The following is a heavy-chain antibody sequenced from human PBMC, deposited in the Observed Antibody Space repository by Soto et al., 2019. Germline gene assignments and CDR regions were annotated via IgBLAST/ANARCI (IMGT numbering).Heavy chain of an antibody. D-gene: IGHD3-10*01. CDR1: GFTFSSYG. J-gene: IGHJ4*02. CDR3: AKGQLLWFGESPYYFDY. CDR2: ISYDGSNK. Sequence: GGSLRLSCAASGFTFSSYGMHWVRQAPGKGLEWVAVISYDGSNKYYADSVKGRFTISRDNSKNTLYLQMNSLRAEDTAVYYCAKGQLLWFGESPYYFDYWGQGTLVTVSS. V-gene: IGHV3-30*18.